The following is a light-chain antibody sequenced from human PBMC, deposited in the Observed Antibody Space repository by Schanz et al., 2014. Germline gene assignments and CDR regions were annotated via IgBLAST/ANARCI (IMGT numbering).Light chain of an antibody. CDR1: QSVARSY. CDR2: GAS. CDR3: QQYGSSPLT. J-gene: IGKJ4*01. Sequence: EIVMTQSPATLSVSPGERATLSCRASQSVARSYLAWYQQKPGQAPRLLIYGASSRAHGIPDRFSGSGSGTDFTLTISSLQSEDFAVYYCQQYGSSPLTFGGGTKVEIK. V-gene: IGKV3-20*01.